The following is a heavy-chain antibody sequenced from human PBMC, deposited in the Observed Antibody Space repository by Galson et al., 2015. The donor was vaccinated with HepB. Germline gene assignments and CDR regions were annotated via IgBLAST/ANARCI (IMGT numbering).Heavy chain of an antibody. CDR3: TTDVYYSTYWSWLDP. Sequence: SLRLSCAASGFPFNNAWMTWVRQAPGMGLEWVGRIKSKTDGETTDYAAPVKSRFTISRDDSKNRLYLQMNSLKTEDTAVYYCTTDVYYSTYWSWLDPWGQGTLVTVSS. CDR2: IKSKTDGETT. CDR1: GFPFNNAW. D-gene: IGHD2-8*02. J-gene: IGHJ5*02. V-gene: IGHV3-15*01.